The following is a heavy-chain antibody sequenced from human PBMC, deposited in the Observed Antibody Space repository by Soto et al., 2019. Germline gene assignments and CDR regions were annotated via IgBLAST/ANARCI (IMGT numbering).Heavy chain of an antibody. J-gene: IGHJ5*02. CDR3: ARPRGYCSGGSCYDWFDP. Sequence: SETLSLTCTVSGGSISSYYWSWIRQPPGKGLEWIGYIYYSGSTNYNPSLKSRVTISVDTSKNQFSLKLSSVTAADTAVYYCARPRGYCSGGSCYDWFDPWGQGTLVTVSS. V-gene: IGHV4-59*08. D-gene: IGHD2-15*01. CDR2: IYYSGST. CDR1: GGSISSYY.